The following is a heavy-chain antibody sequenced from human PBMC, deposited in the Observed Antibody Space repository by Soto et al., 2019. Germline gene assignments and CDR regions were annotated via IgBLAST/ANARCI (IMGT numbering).Heavy chain of an antibody. V-gene: IGHV3-48*02. Sequence: GGSLRLYCAPSGFTFTSSSMILVRQAPGKGLEWVSYISSSSSTIYYADSVKGRFTISRDNAKNSLYLQMNSLRDEDTAVYYCARTWGDYYYYGMDVWGQGT. J-gene: IGHJ6*02. CDR3: ARTWGDYYYYGMDV. D-gene: IGHD3-10*01. CDR2: ISSSSSTI. CDR1: GFTFTSSS.